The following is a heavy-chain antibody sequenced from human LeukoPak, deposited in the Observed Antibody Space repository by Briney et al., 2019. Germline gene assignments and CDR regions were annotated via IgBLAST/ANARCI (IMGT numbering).Heavy chain of an antibody. CDR2: IYTSGGT. J-gene: IGHJ6*03. D-gene: IGHD3/OR15-3a*01. CDR1: GGSISSYY. V-gene: IGHV4-4*07. CDR3: ARDGTGYYYYYYYMDV. Sequence: SETLSLTCTVSGGSISSYYWSWIRQPAGKGLEWIGRIYTSGGTNYNPSLKSRVTMSVDTSKNQFSLKLSSVTAADTAVYYCARDGTGYYYYYYYMDVWGKGTTVTISS.